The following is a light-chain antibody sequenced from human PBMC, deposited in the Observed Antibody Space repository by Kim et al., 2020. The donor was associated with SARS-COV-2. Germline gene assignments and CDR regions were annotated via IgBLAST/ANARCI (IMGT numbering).Light chain of an antibody. CDR1: QSVNSH. V-gene: IGKV3-20*01. Sequence: EIVLTQSPGTLSLSPGKRATLSCRASQSVNSHLAWYQQKPGQAPQLLISRGSNRATGVPDRFSGSGSGTDFTLTISRLEPEDLGVYYCKQDAKTSWTFGQGTKVEIK. CDR3: KQDAKTSWT. J-gene: IGKJ1*01. CDR2: RGS.